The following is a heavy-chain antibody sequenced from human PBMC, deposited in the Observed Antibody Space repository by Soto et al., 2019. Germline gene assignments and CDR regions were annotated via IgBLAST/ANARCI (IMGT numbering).Heavy chain of an antibody. J-gene: IGHJ5*02. CDR2: MYHSGST. CDR3: ARHPSDFWFDP. CDR1: GGSIISGGYS. D-gene: IGHD2-21*02. V-gene: IGHV4-30-2*03. Sequence: SETLSLTCAVSGGSIISGGYSWSWIRQPPGKGLEWIGYMYHSGSTYYNPSLKSRVTVSVDTSKNQFSLKLSSVTAADTAVYYCARHPSDFWFDPRGQGTLVTVSS.